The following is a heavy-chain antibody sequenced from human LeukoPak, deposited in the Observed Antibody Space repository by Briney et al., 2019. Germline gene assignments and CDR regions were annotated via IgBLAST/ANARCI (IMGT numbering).Heavy chain of an antibody. CDR1: GFTFDDYA. Sequence: GGSLRLSCAASGFTFDDYAMHWVRQAPGKGLEWVSGISWNSGSIGYADSVKGRFTISRDSAKNSLYLQMNSLRAEDTALYYCAKGLSNLWSRPDYWGQGTLVTVSS. V-gene: IGHV3-9*01. CDR3: AKGLSNLWSRPDY. CDR2: ISWNSGSI. J-gene: IGHJ4*02. D-gene: IGHD2-8*01.